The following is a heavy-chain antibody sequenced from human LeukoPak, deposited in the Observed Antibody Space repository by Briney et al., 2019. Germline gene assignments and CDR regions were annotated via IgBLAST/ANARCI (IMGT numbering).Heavy chain of an antibody. J-gene: IGHJ4*02. CDR2: INNDGSST. V-gene: IGHV3-74*01. Sequence: GGSLRLSCAASGITFSSYWMHWVRQAPGKGLVWVSRINNDGSSTIYADSVKGRFTISRDNAKNTLYLQMNSLRAEDTAVYYCARDRGFGELWGVFDYWGQGTLVTVSS. CDR1: GITFSSYW. CDR3: ARDRGFGELWGVFDY. D-gene: IGHD3-10*01.